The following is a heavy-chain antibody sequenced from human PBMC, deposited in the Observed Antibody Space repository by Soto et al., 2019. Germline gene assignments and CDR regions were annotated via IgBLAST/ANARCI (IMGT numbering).Heavy chain of an antibody. Sequence: SGPTLVNPTQTLTLTCTFSGFSLSTSGVGVGWIRQPPGKALEWLALIYWNDDKRYSPSLKSRLTITKDTSKNQVVLTMTNMDPVDTATYYCAHRRQEQLWFGEFWFDPWGQGTLVTVSS. V-gene: IGHV2-5*01. J-gene: IGHJ5*02. CDR3: AHRRQEQLWFGEFWFDP. CDR2: IYWNDDK. CDR1: GFSLSTSGVG. D-gene: IGHD3-10*01.